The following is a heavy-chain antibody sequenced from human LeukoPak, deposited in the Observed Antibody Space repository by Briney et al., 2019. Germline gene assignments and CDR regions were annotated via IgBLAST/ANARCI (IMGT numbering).Heavy chain of an antibody. CDR3: ARGRGRATVVTSFDY. CDR2: INHSGST. V-gene: IGHV4-39*07. D-gene: IGHD4-23*01. CDR1: GGSLSSTSYY. Sequence: SETLSLTCTVSGGSLSSTSYYWSWIRQPPGKGLEWIGEINHSGSTNYNPSLKSRVTISVDTSKNQFSLKLSSVTAADTAVYYCARGRGRATVVTSFDYWGQGTLVTVSS. J-gene: IGHJ4*02.